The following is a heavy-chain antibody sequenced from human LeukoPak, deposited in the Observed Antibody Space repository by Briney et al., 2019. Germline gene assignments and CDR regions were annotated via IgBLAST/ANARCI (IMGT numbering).Heavy chain of an antibody. CDR1: GFTFSSYD. D-gene: IGHD6-13*01. CDR3: ARDRQQLAAEYFQH. Sequence: GGSLRLSCAASGFTFSSYDMHWVRQAPGKGLEWVAVIWYDGSNKYYADSVKGRFTISRDNSKNTLYLQMNSLRAEDTAVYYCARDRQQLAAEYFQHWGQGTLVTVSS. CDR2: IWYDGSNK. J-gene: IGHJ1*01. V-gene: IGHV3-33*01.